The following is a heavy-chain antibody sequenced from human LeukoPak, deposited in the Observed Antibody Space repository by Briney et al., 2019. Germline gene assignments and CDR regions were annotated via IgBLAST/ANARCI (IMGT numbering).Heavy chain of an antibody. CDR3: ASTFRGVIYC. D-gene: IGHD3-16*02. Sequence: SETLSLTCTVSGGSISSSSYYWGWIPQPPGKGLEWIGSIYYSGSTYYNPSLKSRVTISVDTSKNQFSLKLSSVTTADTAVYYCASTFRGVIYCWGQGTLVTVSS. CDR1: GGSISSSSYY. J-gene: IGHJ4*02. V-gene: IGHV4-39*01. CDR2: IYYSGST.